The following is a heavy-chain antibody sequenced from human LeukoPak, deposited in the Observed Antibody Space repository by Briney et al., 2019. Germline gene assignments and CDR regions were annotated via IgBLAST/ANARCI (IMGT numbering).Heavy chain of an antibody. Sequence: GGSLRLSCAASGFTFSSYAMHWVRQAPGKGLEWVAVISYDGSNKYYADSVKGRFIISRDNSKNTLYLQMNSLRAEDTAVYYCARDRERYNWNYNYFQHWGQGTLVTVSS. CDR3: ARDRERYNWNYNYFQH. D-gene: IGHD1-7*01. CDR1: GFTFSSYA. CDR2: ISYDGSNK. J-gene: IGHJ1*01. V-gene: IGHV3-30-3*01.